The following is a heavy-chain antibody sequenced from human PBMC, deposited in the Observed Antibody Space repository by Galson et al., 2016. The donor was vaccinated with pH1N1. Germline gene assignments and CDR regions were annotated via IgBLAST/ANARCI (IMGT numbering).Heavy chain of an antibody. J-gene: IGHJ5*02. Sequence: SGAEVKRPGESLRLSCAVSGFTFSIFGLSWVRQTPGKGLEWVSAISAGGGTTYHADSVKGRFTISRDNSKRTLYLQMSSLRAEDTAIYYCAKHDGSGYSYSRRLSWGQGTLVTVSS. CDR2: ISAGGGTT. CDR1: GFTFSIFG. D-gene: IGHD3-22*01. CDR3: AKHDGSGYSYSRRLS. V-gene: IGHV3-23*01.